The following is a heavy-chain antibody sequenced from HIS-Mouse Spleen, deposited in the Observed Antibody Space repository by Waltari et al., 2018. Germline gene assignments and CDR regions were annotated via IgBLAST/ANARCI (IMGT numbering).Heavy chain of an antibody. CDR1: GFSLSTSEMC. CDR3: ARIAEGYSSGWYAFDY. D-gene: IGHD6-19*01. V-gene: IGHV2-70*15. CDR2: IDWDDDK. Sequence: QVTLRESGPALVKPTQTLTLTCTFSGFSLSTSEMCLSWIRQPPGKALEWLARIDWDDDKYYSTSLKTRLTISKDTSKNQVVLTMTNMDPVDTATYYCARIAEGYSSGWYAFDYWGQGTLVTVSS. J-gene: IGHJ4*02.